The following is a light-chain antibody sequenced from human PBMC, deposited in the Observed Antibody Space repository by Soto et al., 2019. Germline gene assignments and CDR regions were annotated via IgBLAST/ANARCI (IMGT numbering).Light chain of an antibody. J-gene: IGKJ1*01. Sequence: AIPLTPSPSSLSASVGDRVTITCRASQGIRSSLAWFQQKAGNPPKVLIYEASVLETGVSSRFSGSGSGTDFTLSISSLQPEDFATYYCQQFNSYPWTFGQGTTVEVK. CDR2: EAS. V-gene: IGKV1-13*02. CDR1: QGIRSS. CDR3: QQFNSYPWT.